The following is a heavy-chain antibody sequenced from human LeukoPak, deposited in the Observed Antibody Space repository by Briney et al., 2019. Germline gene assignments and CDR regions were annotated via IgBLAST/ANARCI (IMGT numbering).Heavy chain of an antibody. CDR1: GGSISSGGYS. CDR2: IYHSGST. J-gene: IGHJ4*02. CDR3: ARGSPWATTLTLYYLDY. D-gene: IGHD1-7*01. V-gene: IGHV4-30-2*01. Sequence: SETLSLTCAVSGGSISSGGYSWSWIRQPPGKGLEWIGYIYHSGSTYYNPSLKSRVTISVDTSKNQFSLKLSSVTAADTAVYYCARGSPWATTLTLYYLDYWGQGTLVTVSS.